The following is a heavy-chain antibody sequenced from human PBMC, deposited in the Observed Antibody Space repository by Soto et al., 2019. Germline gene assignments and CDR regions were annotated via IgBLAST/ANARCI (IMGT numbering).Heavy chain of an antibody. CDR3: AREQSTPLTTHWVSDY. V-gene: IGHV3-21*01. Sequence: GGSLRLSCAASGFTFSSYSMNWVRQAPGRGLEWVSSISSSSGFIYYADSMKGRFTISRDNAKNSLYLQMNSLRAEDTAVYYCAREQSTPLTTHWVSDYWGQGTLVTVSS. J-gene: IGHJ4*02. CDR2: ISSSSGFI. D-gene: IGHD3-9*01. CDR1: GFTFSSYS.